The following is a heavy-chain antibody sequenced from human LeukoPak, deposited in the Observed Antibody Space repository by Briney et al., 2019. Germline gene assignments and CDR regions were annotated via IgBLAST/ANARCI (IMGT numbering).Heavy chain of an antibody. CDR1: GGSISSYY. CDR2: IYYSGST. Sequence: KPSETLALTCTVSGGSISSYYWSWIRQPPGKGLEWIGYIYYSGSTNYNPSLKSRVTISVDTSKNQFSLKLSSVTAADTAVYYCAREYSSSSPFDPWGQGTQVTVSS. CDR3: AREYSSSSPFDP. V-gene: IGHV4-59*01. J-gene: IGHJ5*02. D-gene: IGHD6-13*01.